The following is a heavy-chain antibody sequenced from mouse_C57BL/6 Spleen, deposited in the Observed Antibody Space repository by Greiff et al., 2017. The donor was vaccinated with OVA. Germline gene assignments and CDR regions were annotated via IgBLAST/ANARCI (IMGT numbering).Heavy chain of an antibody. Sequence: VQLQQSGAELVRPGASVKLSCTASGFNIKDDYMHWVKQRPEQGLEWIGWIDPENGDTEYASKFQGKATITADTSSNTAYLQLSSLTSEDTAVYCCTPGYSNYTWFAYWGQGTLVTVSA. CDR3: TPGYSNYTWFAY. CDR1: GFNIKDDY. CDR2: IDPENGDT. D-gene: IGHD2-5*01. V-gene: IGHV14-4*01. J-gene: IGHJ3*01.